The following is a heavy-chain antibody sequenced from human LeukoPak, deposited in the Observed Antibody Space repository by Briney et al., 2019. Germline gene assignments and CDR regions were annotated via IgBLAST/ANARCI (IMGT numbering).Heavy chain of an antibody. CDR1: GYPFTTWE. V-gene: IGHV1-8*01. CDR3: SRGPRIDH. CDR2: VHPNGGNT. J-gene: IGHJ5*02. Sequence: ASATVSFKTSGYPFTTWEINWVRQAAGQGLEWMGWVHPNGGNTAYAQKFQGRVTMTRDTSISTVYMELSGLTSDDTAVYFCSRGPRIDHWGQGTLVTVSS.